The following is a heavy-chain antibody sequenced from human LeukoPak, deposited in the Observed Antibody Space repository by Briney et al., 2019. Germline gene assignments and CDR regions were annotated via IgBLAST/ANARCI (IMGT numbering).Heavy chain of an antibody. J-gene: IGHJ4*02. Sequence: GGSLRLSCAASGFPFRNYAMSWVRQAPGKGLEWVSTITGGSAATYYADSVKGRFTISRDNSKNTLYLQMNSLRAEDTAVYFCARDNPLTAYRSAWANNCFDFWGQGTLVTVSS. CDR2: ITGGSAAT. CDR1: GFPFRNYA. CDR3: ARDNPLTAYRSAWANNCFDF. V-gene: IGHV3-23*01. D-gene: IGHD6-19*01.